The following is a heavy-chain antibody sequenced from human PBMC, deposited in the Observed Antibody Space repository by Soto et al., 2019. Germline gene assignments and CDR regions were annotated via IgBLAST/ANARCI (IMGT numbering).Heavy chain of an antibody. CDR3: TTEMSGSYYPAFDI. CDR2: IKSKTDGGTT. Sequence: GGSLRLSCAASGFTFSNAWMNWVRQAPGKGLEWVGRIKSKTDGGTTDYAAPVKGRFTISRDDSKNTLYLQMNSLKTEDTAVYYCTTEMSGSYYPAFDIWGQGTMVTVSS. D-gene: IGHD1-26*01. V-gene: IGHV3-15*07. CDR1: GFTFSNAW. J-gene: IGHJ3*02.